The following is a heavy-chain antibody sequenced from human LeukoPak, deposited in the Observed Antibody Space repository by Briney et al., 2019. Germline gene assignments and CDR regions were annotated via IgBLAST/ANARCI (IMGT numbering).Heavy chain of an antibody. J-gene: IGHJ3*02. CDR2: IKQDGREK. Sequence: TGGSLRLSCAASGFTFSSYWMSWVRQAPGKGLEWVANIKQDGREKYYVDSVKGRFTISRDNAKNSLYLQMNSLRAEDTAVYYCAGLSRPSDFDWLSPGAFDIWGQGTMVTVSS. D-gene: IGHD3-9*01. CDR3: AGLSRPSDFDWLSPGAFDI. CDR1: GFTFSSYW. V-gene: IGHV3-7*01.